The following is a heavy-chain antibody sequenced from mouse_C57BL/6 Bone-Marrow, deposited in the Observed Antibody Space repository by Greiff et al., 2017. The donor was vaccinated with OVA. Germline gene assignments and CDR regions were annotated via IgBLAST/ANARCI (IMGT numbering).Heavy chain of an antibody. CDR2: IDPSDSYT. CDR3: ARWWLLRGWYFDV. D-gene: IGHD2-3*01. Sequence: QVQLQQPGAELVRPGTSVKLSCKASGYTFTSYWMHWVKQRPGQGLEWIGVIDPSDSYTNYNQKFKGKATLTVDTSSSTAYMQLSSLTSEDSAVYYCARWWLLRGWYFDVWGTGTTVTVSS. J-gene: IGHJ1*03. CDR1: GYTFTSYW. V-gene: IGHV1-59*01.